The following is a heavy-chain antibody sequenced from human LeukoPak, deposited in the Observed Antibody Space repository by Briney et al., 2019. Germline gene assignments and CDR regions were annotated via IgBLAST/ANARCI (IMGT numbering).Heavy chain of an antibody. V-gene: IGHV4-4*07. Sequence: PSETLSLTCTVSGGSISSYYWSWIRQPAGKGLEWIGRIYTSGSTNYNPSLKSRVTMSVDTSKNQFSLKLSSVTAADTAVYYCARDRSYSSGWLGKYYYYYYMDVWGKGTTVTISS. CDR1: GGSISSYY. CDR3: ARDRSYSSGWLGKYYYYYYMDV. J-gene: IGHJ6*03. CDR2: IYTSGST. D-gene: IGHD6-19*01.